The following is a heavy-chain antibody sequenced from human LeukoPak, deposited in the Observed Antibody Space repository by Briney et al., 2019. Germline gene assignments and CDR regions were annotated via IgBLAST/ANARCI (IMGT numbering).Heavy chain of an antibody. Sequence: ASVKVSCKASGYTFTSYGINWVRQAPGQGLEWMGWISVYNGNTNYAQKLQGRVTMTTNTSTSTAYMELRSLRSDDTAVYYCAKTPDDILTGALGYWGQGTLVTVSS. D-gene: IGHD3-9*01. CDR3: AKTPDDILTGALGY. CDR1: GYTFTSYG. CDR2: ISVYNGNT. J-gene: IGHJ4*02. V-gene: IGHV1-18*01.